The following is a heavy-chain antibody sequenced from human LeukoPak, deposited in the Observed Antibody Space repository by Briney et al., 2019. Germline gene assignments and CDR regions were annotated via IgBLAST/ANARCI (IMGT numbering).Heavy chain of an antibody. Sequence: PGGSLRLSCAASGFTFGSYGMHWVRQAPGKGLEWVAVIWYDGSNKYYADSVKGRFTISRDNSKNTLYLQMNSLRAEDTAVYYCARVMGATIQSAFDIWGQGTMVTVSS. D-gene: IGHD1-26*01. V-gene: IGHV3-33*01. CDR2: IWYDGSNK. J-gene: IGHJ3*02. CDR1: GFTFGSYG. CDR3: ARVMGATIQSAFDI.